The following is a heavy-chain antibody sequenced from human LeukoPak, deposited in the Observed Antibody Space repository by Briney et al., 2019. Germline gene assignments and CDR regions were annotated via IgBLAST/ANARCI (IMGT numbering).Heavy chain of an antibody. CDR2: LSHDGDLD. Sequence: PGGSLRLSCAAYGFTFRAYALHWVRQAPGKGLEWVAVLSHDGDLDYYADSVRGRFTISRDNSKNTLYLQLNSLGAEDTAVYYCARDRERGYKNIWYPHYFDVWGQGTLVTVSS. J-gene: IGHJ4*02. D-gene: IGHD6-13*01. CDR3: ARDRERGYKNIWYPHYFDV. CDR1: GFTFRAYA. V-gene: IGHV3-30*04.